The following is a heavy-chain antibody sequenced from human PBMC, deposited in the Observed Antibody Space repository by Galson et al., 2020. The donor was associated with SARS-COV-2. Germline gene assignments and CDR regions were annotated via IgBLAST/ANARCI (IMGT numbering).Heavy chain of an antibody. CDR2: INTGNGNP. J-gene: IGHJ3*02. Sequence: ASVKVSCKASGYTFTRFALHWVRLVPGQRLEWMGWINTGNGNPKYSQSFQGRVSMTRDSSANTVYMELSNLKSEDTAIYYCARRVVEAVVFDIWGQGTMVTISS. CDR3: ARRVVEAVVFDI. D-gene: IGHD3-22*01. CDR1: GYTFTRFA. V-gene: IGHV1-3*04.